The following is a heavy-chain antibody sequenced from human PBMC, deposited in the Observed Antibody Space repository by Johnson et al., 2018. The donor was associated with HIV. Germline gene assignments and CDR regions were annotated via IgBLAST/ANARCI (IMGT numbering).Heavy chain of an antibody. Sequence: VHLVESGGAAVQPRRTLRLSSAASAFTLHAHAMKWARQAPGTALDWVSGIGTAGDTYYPGPVQGPFTISSDHAKNSLYLQMNNLRAGDTAVYYCAKDQHGPLVPTVMRDDAFDIWGQGTMVTVSS. CDR3: AKDQHGPLVPTVMRDDAFDI. V-gene: IGHV3-13*01. J-gene: IGHJ3*02. CDR1: AFTLHAHA. D-gene: IGHD5-12*01. CDR2: IGTAGDT.